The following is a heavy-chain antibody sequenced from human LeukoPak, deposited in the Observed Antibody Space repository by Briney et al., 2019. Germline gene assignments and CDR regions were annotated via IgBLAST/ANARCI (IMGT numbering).Heavy chain of an antibody. CDR1: GFTFSDYY. D-gene: IGHD3-22*01. CDR2: IFSGDST. Sequence: GGSRRLSCAASGFTFSDYYMTWVRQVPGRGLEWVALIFSGDSTDYPDSVKGRFTISRDKSKNTLHLQMDSLRPEDTAMYYCALTYYFDRRGYSYFDIWGQGALVTVSS. J-gene: IGHJ4*02. V-gene: IGHV3-53*01. CDR3: ALTYYFDRRGYSYFDI.